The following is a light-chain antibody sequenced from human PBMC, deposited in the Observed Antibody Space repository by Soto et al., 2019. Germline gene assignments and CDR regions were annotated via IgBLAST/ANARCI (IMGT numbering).Light chain of an antibody. CDR2: DAS. V-gene: IGKV1-5*01. CDR1: QRISQG. Sequence: RRIPSAWNLAASVGGRVAVACRASQRISQGVAWYQQKPGRAPELLIYDASKLKSGVPSRFSGSGSGTEFSLTITSRQPYDSAIYYCEQYNADSWTVGRGTKVDIK. CDR3: EQYNADSWT. J-gene: IGKJ1*01.